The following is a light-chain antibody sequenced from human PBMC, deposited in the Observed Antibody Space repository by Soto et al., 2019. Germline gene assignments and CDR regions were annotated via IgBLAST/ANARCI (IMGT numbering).Light chain of an antibody. J-gene: IGKJ1*01. Sequence: ETLMTHSPANLSLSPGETATLSCRARQSISNNLAWYQQKLGQAPRLLIYGASTRATGIPARFSGSGSGTDFTLTISRLEPEDFAVYCCQQYGVSPRTFGQGTKVDIK. CDR1: QSISNN. CDR2: GAS. V-gene: IGKV3D-15*01. CDR3: QQYGVSPRT.